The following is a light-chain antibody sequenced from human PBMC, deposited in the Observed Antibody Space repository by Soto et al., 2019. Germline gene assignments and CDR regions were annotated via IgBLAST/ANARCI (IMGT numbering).Light chain of an antibody. CDR2: EVS. CDR1: SSDVGGYNY. CDR3: CSYTSSSTLVV. J-gene: IGLJ2*01. V-gene: IGLV2-14*01. Sequence: QSALTQPASVSGSPGQSITISCTGTSSDVGGYNYVSWYQQHPGKAPKRMIYEVSNRPSGVSNRFSGSKSGNTASLTISGLQAEDEADYYCCSYTSSSTLVVFGGGTKVTVL.